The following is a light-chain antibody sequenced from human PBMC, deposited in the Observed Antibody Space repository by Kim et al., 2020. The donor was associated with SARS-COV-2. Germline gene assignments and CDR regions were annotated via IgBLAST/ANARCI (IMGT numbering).Light chain of an antibody. CDR1: SSDISSYNF. Sequence: GPSVTISCTGASSDISSYNFVSWYQQLPGKAPKLMIYEVTKRPSGVPDRFSGSKSGNTASLTVSALQADDEADYYCSSYAGSNNFVFGTGTKVTVL. CDR3: SSYAGSNNFV. CDR2: EVT. V-gene: IGLV2-8*01. J-gene: IGLJ1*01.